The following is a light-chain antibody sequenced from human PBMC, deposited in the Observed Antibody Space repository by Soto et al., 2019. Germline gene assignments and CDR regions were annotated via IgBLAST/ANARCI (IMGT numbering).Light chain of an antibody. V-gene: IGKV1-27*01. CDR1: QGISNY. Sequence: DIQMTQSPSSLSASVGDRVTITCRASQGISNYLAWYQQKPWQVPNLLIYAASTLQSGVPSRFSGSGSGTDFTLIVSSLQPEDVATYFCQNYKSAPFTFGGGTKVQIK. CDR2: AAS. CDR3: QNYKSAPFT. J-gene: IGKJ4*01.